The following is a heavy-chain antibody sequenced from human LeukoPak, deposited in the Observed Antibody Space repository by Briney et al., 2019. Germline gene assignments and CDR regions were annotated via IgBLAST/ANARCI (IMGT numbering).Heavy chain of an antibody. J-gene: IGHJ4*02. CDR3: ARGDSSARYYFDY. V-gene: IGHV3-30-3*01. Sequence: GGSLRLSCAASGFTFSSYTMNWLRQAPGKGLEWVAVISYDERNIFYGDSVKDRFTISRDNAKNSLYLQMNSLRAEDTAVYYCARGDSSARYYFDYWGQGTLVTVSS. CDR2: ISYDERNI. D-gene: IGHD3-22*01. CDR1: GFTFSSYT.